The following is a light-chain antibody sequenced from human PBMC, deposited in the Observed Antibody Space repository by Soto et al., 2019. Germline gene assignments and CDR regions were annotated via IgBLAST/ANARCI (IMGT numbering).Light chain of an antibody. V-gene: IGKV3-15*01. J-gene: IGKJ2*01. CDR1: KSVSSN. CDR3: QQYNNWHYT. CDR2: GAS. Sequence: EIVMTPSPATLSVSPGERATLSCRASKSVSSNLAWYQQKPGQAPRLLIYGASTRATGIPARFSGSGSGTEFTLTISSLQSEDFAVYYCQQYNNWHYTFGQGTKLEIK.